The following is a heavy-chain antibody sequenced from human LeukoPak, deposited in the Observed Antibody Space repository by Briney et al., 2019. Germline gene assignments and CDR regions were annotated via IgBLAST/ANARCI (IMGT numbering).Heavy chain of an antibody. D-gene: IGHD2-21*02. J-gene: IGHJ4*02. CDR2: IYHSGST. V-gene: IGHV4-38-2*02. CDR3: ARDSGGDLNY. Sequence: SETLSLTCTVSGYSISSGYYWGWIRQPPGKGLEWIGSIYHSGSTYYNPSLKSRVTISVDTSKNQFSLKLSSVTAADTAVYYCARDSGGDLNYWGQGTLVTVSS. CDR1: GYSISSGYY.